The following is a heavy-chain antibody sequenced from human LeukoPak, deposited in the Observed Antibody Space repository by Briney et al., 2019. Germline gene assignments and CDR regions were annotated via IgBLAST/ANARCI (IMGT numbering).Heavy chain of an antibody. CDR2: TKSKTDGGTT. J-gene: IGHJ4*02. D-gene: IGHD4-23*01. CDR3: TTGGWNYGGNFFDY. CDR1: GFIFSSYG. Sequence: PGGSLRLSCVARGFIFSSYGMHWVRQAPGKGLEWVGRTKSKTDGGTTEYAAPVKGRFTISRDDSKNTLYLQMNSLKTEDTAVYYCTTGGWNYGGNFFDYWGQGTLVTVSS. V-gene: IGHV3-15*01.